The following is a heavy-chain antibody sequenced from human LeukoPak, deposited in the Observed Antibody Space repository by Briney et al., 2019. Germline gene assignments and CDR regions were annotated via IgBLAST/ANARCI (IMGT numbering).Heavy chain of an antibody. J-gene: IGHJ4*02. CDR2: ISSSSTI. D-gene: IGHD6-19*01. Sequence: GGSLRLSCAASGFTFSSYGMTWVRQAPGKGLEWVSYISSSSTIYYADSVKGRFTISRDNAKKSLDLQMNSLRAEDTAVYYCASSYSSDWYSRWIDYWGQGTLVTVSS. CDR3: ASSYSSDWYSRWIDY. CDR1: GFTFSSYG. V-gene: IGHV3-48*01.